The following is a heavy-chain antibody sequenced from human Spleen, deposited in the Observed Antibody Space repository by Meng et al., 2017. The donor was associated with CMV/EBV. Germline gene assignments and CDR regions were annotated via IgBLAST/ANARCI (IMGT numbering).Heavy chain of an antibody. CDR3: ARGDRVVPALYYFDY. Sequence: WVRRSPGRGLEWIGEINHSGSTNYNPSLKSRVTISVDTSKNQFSLKLSSVTAADTAVYYCARGDRVVPALYYFDYWGQGTLVTVS. J-gene: IGHJ4*02. V-gene: IGHV4-34*01. CDR2: INHSGST. D-gene: IGHD2-2*01.